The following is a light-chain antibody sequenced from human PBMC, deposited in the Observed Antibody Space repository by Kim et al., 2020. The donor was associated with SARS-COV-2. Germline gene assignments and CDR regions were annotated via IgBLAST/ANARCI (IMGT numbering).Light chain of an antibody. J-gene: IGLJ3*02. CDR1: SGHSRYS. V-gene: IGLV4-69*01. CDR2: VNSDGSH. CDR3: QTWGTGIRV. Sequence: QLVLTQSPSASASLGASVKLTCTLSSGHSRYSIAWHQQQPDKGPRYLMRVNSDGSHTKGDGIPDRFSGSSSGAERYLTISSLQSEDEADYYCQTWGTGIRVFGGGTKVTVL.